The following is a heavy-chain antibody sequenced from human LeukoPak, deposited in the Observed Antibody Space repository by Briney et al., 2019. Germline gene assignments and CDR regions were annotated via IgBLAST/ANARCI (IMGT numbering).Heavy chain of an antibody. CDR2: ISAYNGNT. D-gene: IGHD5-24*01. CDR1: GYTFTSYG. Sequence: GASVKVSCKASGYTFTSYGISWVRQAPGQGLEWMGWISAYNGNTNYAQKLQGRVTMTTDTSTSTLYMELSSLRSEDTAVYYCARDSHHQDGYNYPLDDWGQETLVTVSS. V-gene: IGHV1-18*01. CDR3: ARDSHHQDGYNYPLDD. J-gene: IGHJ4*02.